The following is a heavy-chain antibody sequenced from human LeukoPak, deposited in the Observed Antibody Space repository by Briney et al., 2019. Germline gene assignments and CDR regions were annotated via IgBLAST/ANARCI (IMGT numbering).Heavy chain of an antibody. D-gene: IGHD3-3*01. V-gene: IGHV4-34*01. J-gene: IGHJ4*02. CDR2: INHSGST. CDR1: GGSFSGYY. CDR3: ARDSPYYDFWSGYYMGLTGYPYYFDY. Sequence: SETLSLTCAVYGGSFSGYYWSWIRQPPGKGLEWIGEINHSGSTNYNPSLKSRVTISVDTSKNQFSLKLSSVTAADTAVYYCARDSPYYDFWSGYYMGLTGYPYYFDYWGQGTLVTVSS.